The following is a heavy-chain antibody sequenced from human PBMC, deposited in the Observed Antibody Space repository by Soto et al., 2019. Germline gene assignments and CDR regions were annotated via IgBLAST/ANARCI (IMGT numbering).Heavy chain of an antibody. Sequence: GGSLRLSCAASGFTFSSYSMNWVRQAPGKGLEWVSSISSSSSYIYYADSVKGRFTISRDNAKNSLYLQMNSLRAEDTAVYYCARPDTAMVYIDCWGQGTLVTVSS. CDR1: GFTFSSYS. D-gene: IGHD5-18*01. CDR3: ARPDTAMVYIDC. CDR2: ISSSSSYI. J-gene: IGHJ4*02. V-gene: IGHV3-21*01.